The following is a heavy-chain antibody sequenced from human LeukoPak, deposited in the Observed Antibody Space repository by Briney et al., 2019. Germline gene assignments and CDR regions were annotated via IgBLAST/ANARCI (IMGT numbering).Heavy chain of an antibody. CDR2: ISSGSSTI. Sequence: SGGSLRLSCAASGFTFSTNSMNWVRQVPGKGLEWLSYISSGSSTIYYADSVKGRFTISRDNAKNSVYLQMNSLRAEDTAVYYCARDRLRSHFDYWGQGTLVTVSS. D-gene: IGHD4-17*01. CDR1: GFTFSTNS. CDR3: ARDRLRSHFDY. V-gene: IGHV3-48*04. J-gene: IGHJ4*02.